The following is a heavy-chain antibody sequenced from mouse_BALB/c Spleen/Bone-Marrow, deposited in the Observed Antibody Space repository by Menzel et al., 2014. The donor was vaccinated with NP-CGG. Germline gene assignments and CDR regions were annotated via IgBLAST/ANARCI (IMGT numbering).Heavy chain of an antibody. CDR1: GYTFTNYT. Sequence: QVQLQQSGAELARPGASVKMSCKASGYTFTNYTMHWVKQRPGQGLEWIGYINPSSGYTNYNQKFKDTATLTADKSSSTAYMQLSSLPSADSAVDYCARGKTGFYGMDYWGQGASVTVSS. CDR2: INPSSGYT. D-gene: IGHD4-1*01. V-gene: IGHV1-4*01. J-gene: IGHJ4*01. CDR3: ARGKTGFYGMDY.